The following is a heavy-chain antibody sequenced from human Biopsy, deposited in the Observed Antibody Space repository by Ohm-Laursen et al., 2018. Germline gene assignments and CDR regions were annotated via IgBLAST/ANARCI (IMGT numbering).Heavy chain of an antibody. CDR2: IEYSDKT. D-gene: IGHD2-2*01. V-gene: IGHV4-61*01. CDR3: ARHRYCSSTSCSNSNYYFDS. CDR1: GGSVNSDTSS. J-gene: IGHJ4*02. Sequence: SETLSLTCVVSGGSVNSDTSSWSWIRRPPGKGLEWIGYIEYSDKTYYNPSLESRVAFSVDTSKNQFSLRLMYVTAADTAVYYCARHRYCSSTSCSNSNYYFDSWGQGTLVTVSS.